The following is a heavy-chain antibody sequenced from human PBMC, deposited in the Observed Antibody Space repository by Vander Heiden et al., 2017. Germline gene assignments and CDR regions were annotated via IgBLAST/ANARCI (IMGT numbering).Heavy chain of an antibody. CDR2: INPNSGGT. CDR3: GSNPLNWLDP. J-gene: IGHJ5*02. Sequence: QVQLVQSGAEVKKPGASVKVSCKASGYTFTAYYIHWVRQAPRQGLEWMGWINPNSGGTNDAQKFQGRVTMTRDTSISTAYMELSRLRSDDTAVYDGGSNPLNWLDPWGQGTLVTVSS. V-gene: IGHV1-2*02. CDR1: GYTFTAYY.